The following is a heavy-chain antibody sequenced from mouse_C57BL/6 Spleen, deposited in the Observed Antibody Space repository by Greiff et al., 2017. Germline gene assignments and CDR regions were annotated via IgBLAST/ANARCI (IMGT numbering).Heavy chain of an antibody. CDR3: HDYDRGQFAY. D-gene: IGHD2-4*01. J-gene: IGHJ3*01. CDR1: GYTFTDYY. V-gene: IGHV1-19*01. CDR2: INPYNGGT. Sequence: EVQLQQSGPVLVKPGASVKMSCKASGYTFTDYYMNWVKQSPGKSLEWIGVINPYNGGTSYNQKFKGKATLTVDKSSSTAYMELNSLTSEDSAVYYCHDYDRGQFAYWGQGTLVTVSA.